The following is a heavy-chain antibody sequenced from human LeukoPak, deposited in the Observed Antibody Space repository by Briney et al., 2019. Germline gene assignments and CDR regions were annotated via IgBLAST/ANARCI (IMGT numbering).Heavy chain of an antibody. D-gene: IGHD1-14*01. CDR1: GFTVSSNY. CDR2: ISSSGSDI. CDR3: VRETAYSFDC. V-gene: IGHV3-48*02. J-gene: IGHJ4*02. Sequence: GSLRLSCAASGFTVSSNYMTWVRQAPGKGLEWVSYISSSGSDIYNADSVKGRFTISRDNAKNSMYLQMNSLRDEDTAVYYCVRETAYSFDCWGQGTLVTVSS.